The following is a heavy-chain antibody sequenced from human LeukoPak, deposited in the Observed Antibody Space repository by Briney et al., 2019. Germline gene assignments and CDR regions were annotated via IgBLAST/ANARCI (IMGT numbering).Heavy chain of an antibody. V-gene: IGHV3-23*01. J-gene: IGHJ6*02. CDR3: AQGDDILTGYYLYYYYGMDV. CDR1: GFTFSSYA. CDR2: ISGSGGST. Sequence: PGGSLRLSCAASGFTFSSYAMSWVRQAPGKGLEWVSAISGSGGSTYYADSVKGRFTISRDNSKNTLYLQMNSLRAEDTAVYYCAQGDDILTGYYLYYYYGMDVWGQGTTVTVSS. D-gene: IGHD3-9*01.